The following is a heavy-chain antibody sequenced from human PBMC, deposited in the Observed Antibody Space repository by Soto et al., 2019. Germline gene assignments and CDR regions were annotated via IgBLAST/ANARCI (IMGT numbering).Heavy chain of an antibody. D-gene: IGHD6-13*01. CDR1: GGSISSNY. CDR2: VYNSGST. V-gene: IGHV4-59*01. Sequence: LSLTCTVSGGSISSNYWSWIRQPPGRGLEWIGYVYNSGSTNYNPSLKSRVTISEDTSKSQFSLKVNSMTAADTAVYYCARYRREAVAGYTLDNWGQGILVTVSS. CDR3: ARYRREAVAGYTLDN. J-gene: IGHJ4*02.